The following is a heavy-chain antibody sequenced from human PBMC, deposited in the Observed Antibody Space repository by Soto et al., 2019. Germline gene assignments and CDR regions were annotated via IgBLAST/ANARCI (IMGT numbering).Heavy chain of an antibody. CDR1: GFTFGSYS. J-gene: IGHJ4*02. D-gene: IGHD1-20*01. V-gene: IGHV3-21*01. Sequence: GASLRVSCAASGFTFGSYSMKWVRQAPGKGLEWVSSISSSSSYIYYAASVKGRFTISRDNAKNSLYLQMNRLRAEDTGVYYCAREESIAGTSFDYWGQGTLVTVPS. CDR2: ISSSSSYI. CDR3: AREESIAGTSFDY.